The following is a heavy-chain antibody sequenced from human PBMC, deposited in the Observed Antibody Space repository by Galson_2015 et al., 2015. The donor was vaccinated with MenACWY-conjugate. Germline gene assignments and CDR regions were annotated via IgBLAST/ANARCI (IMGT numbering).Heavy chain of an antibody. V-gene: IGHV3-74*01. CDR3: AQYCGSTSCYTGKGA. D-gene: IGHD2-2*02. Sequence: SLRLSCAASGFTFSSYWMHWVRQAPGKGLVWVSRIISDGSSTSYADSVKGRFTISRDNAKNTLYLQMNSLRAEDTAVYYCAQYCGSTSCYTGKGAWGQGTLVTVSS. CDR1: GFTFSSYW. J-gene: IGHJ5*02. CDR2: IISDGSST.